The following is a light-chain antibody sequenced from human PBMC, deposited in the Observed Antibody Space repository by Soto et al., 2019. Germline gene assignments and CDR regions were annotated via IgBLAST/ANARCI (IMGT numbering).Light chain of an antibody. CDR2: EVT. CDR1: SSDVGGYNY. Sequence: QSALTQPASVSGSPGQSITISCTGTSSDVGGYNYVSWYQQHPGKAPKLMLYEVTNRPSGVSNRFSGSKSGNTASLTISGLQAEDEADYYCAAWDDSLTGPVFGTGTKLTVL. J-gene: IGLJ1*01. CDR3: AAWDDSLTGPV. V-gene: IGLV2-14*01.